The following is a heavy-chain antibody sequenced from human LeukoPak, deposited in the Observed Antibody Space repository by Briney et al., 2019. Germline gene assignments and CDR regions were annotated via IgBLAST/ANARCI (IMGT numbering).Heavy chain of an antibody. J-gene: IGHJ4*02. V-gene: IGHV3-30*02. Sequence: GGSLRFSCAASGFTFSNYGMHWVRQAPGKGLKWVAFIQYDGSNKDYEDSVKGRFTISRDNSRNTLYQQMNSLRAEDTAVYYCAKDSHSYCTGASCYSHGRGFDYWGQGILVTVSS. CDR2: IQYDGSNK. CDR1: GFTFSNYG. D-gene: IGHD2-15*01. CDR3: AKDSHSYCTGASCYSHGRGFDY.